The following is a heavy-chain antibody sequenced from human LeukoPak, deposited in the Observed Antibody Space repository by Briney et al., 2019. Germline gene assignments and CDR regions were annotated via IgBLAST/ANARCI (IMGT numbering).Heavy chain of an antibody. CDR3: AFGIQLWLRGARGAFDI. CDR1: GYTFTGYY. CDR2: INPNSGGT. V-gene: IGHV1-2*02. Sequence: ASVKLCCKASGYTFTGYYMHWVRQAPGQGLEWMGWINPNSGGTNYAQKFQGRVTRTRDTSISTAYMELSRLRSDDTAVYYCAFGIQLWLRGARGAFDIWGQGTMVTVSS. J-gene: IGHJ3*02. D-gene: IGHD5-18*01.